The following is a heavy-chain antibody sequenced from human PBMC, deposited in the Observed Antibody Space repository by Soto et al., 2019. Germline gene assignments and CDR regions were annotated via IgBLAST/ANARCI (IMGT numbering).Heavy chain of an antibody. V-gene: IGHV2-5*02. CDR2: IYWDDDK. Sequence: QITLKESGPTLVQPTQTLTLTCTFSGFSLSTSGVGVGWIRQPPVKALAWLALIYWDDDKRYSPSLKSRLSITKDTSKNQVVLTMTNMDPVDTATYYCAHRISTPYYYYGMDVWGQGTTVTVSS. CDR3: AHRISTPYYYYGMDV. CDR1: GFSLSTSGVG. J-gene: IGHJ6*02.